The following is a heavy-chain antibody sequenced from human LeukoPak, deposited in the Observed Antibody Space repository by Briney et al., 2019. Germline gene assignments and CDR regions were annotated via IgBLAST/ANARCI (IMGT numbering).Heavy chain of an antibody. CDR2: INPNSGGT. CDR3: ARDIVMVTYWFDP. V-gene: IGHV1-2*02. D-gene: IGHD5-18*01. Sequence: ASVKVSCKASGYTFTGYYMHWVRQAPGQGLEWMGWINPNSGGTNYAQKFQGRVTMTRDTSISTAYMELSRLRSDDTAVYYCARDIVMVTYWFDPWVQGTLVTVSS. J-gene: IGHJ5*02. CDR1: GYTFTGYY.